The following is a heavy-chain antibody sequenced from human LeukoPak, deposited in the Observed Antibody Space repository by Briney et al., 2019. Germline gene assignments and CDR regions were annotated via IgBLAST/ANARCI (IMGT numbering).Heavy chain of an antibody. D-gene: IGHD1-26*01. J-gene: IGHJ4*02. CDR1: GGSIGSYY. Sequence: PSETLSLTCTVSGGSIGSYYWSWIRQPPGKGLEWIGYIYYSGSTNYNPSLKSRVTISVDTSNNQFSLKLSSVTAADTAVYYCARAGGSYYPSFDYWGQGTLVTVSS. CDR2: IYYSGST. V-gene: IGHV4-59*01. CDR3: ARAGGSYYPSFDY.